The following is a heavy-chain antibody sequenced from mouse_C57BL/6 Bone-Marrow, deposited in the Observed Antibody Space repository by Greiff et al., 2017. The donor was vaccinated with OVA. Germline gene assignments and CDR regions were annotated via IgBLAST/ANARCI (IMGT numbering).Heavy chain of an antibody. CDR2: ISDGGSYT. D-gene: IGHD1-1*01. CDR3: ARERLSTVVAPYFDY. V-gene: IGHV5-4*01. Sequence: EVMLVESGGGLVKPGGSLKLSCAASGFTFSSYAMSWVRQTPEKRLEWVATISDGGSYTYYPDNVKGRFTISRDNAKNNLYLQMSHLKSEDTAMYYCARERLSTVVAPYFDYWGQGTTLTVSS. J-gene: IGHJ2*01. CDR1: GFTFSSYA.